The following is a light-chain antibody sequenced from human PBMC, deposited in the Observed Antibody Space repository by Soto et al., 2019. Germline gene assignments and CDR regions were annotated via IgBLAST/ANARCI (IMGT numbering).Light chain of an antibody. J-gene: IGLJ1*01. V-gene: IGLV2-14*01. CDR1: STDVGGYNY. Sequence: QSALAQPSSVSGSPGQSITISCTGTSTDVGGYNYVSWYQHHPGKGPKLIIYEVSNRPSGVSDRFSGSKSGNKASLIISNLEAEDDSDYYCGSYTRTDTPFVFGTGTTLTVL. CDR2: EVS. CDR3: GSYTRTDTPFV.